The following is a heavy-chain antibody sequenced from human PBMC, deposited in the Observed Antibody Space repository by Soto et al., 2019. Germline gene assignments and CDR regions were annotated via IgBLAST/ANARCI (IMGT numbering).Heavy chain of an antibody. Sequence: SGGSLRLSCAASGFTFSSYAMHWVRQAPGKGLEWVAVISYDGSNKYYADSVKGRFTISRDNSKNTLYLQMNSLRAEDTAVYYCARDQGAPITGIPDYWGQGTLVTVSS. D-gene: IGHD1-20*01. CDR3: ARDQGAPITGIPDY. CDR1: GFTFSSYA. V-gene: IGHV3-30-3*01. J-gene: IGHJ4*02. CDR2: ISYDGSNK.